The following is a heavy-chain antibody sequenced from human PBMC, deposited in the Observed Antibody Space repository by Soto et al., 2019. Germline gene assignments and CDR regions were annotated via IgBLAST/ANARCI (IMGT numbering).Heavy chain of an antibody. J-gene: IGHJ6*02. CDR3: ARGNALDI. V-gene: IGHV1-69*13. Sequence: SVKVSCKASGGTFSSFAINWVRQAPGQGPEWMGGTIPILGTANYAQKFQGRVTIIADETTNTASLELTSLRSEDTAVYYCARGNALDIWGQGTRVTVSS. CDR2: TIPILGTA. CDR1: GGTFSSFA.